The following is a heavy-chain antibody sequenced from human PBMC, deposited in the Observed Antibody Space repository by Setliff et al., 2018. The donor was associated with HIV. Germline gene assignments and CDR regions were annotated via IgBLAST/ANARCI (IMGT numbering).Heavy chain of an antibody. CDR3: ARATGAADL. D-gene: IGHD6-13*01. J-gene: IGHJ5*02. CDR2: INTHNGNT. V-gene: IGHV1-18*01. CDR1: GDTLSIHP. Sequence: ASVKVSCKASGDTLSIHPISWVRQAPGRGLEWMGWINTHNGNTHYAQRFQGRVTMTRDTSTTTAYMELRILRSDDTAAYYCARATGAADLWGQGTKVTVSS.